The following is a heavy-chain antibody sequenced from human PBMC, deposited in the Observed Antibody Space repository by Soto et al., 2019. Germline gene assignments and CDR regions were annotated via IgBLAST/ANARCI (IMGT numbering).Heavy chain of an antibody. CDR3: ARGPQRSGWFDP. CDR1: GGSFSGYY. CDR2: INHSPST. V-gene: IGHV4-34*01. J-gene: IGHJ5*02. Sequence: SETLSLTCAVYGGSFSGYYWSCIRQPPGKGLEWIWEINHSPSTNYNPSLKSRVTISVDTSKNQFSLKLSSVTAADTAVYYCARGPQRSGWFDPWGQGTMVTGSS.